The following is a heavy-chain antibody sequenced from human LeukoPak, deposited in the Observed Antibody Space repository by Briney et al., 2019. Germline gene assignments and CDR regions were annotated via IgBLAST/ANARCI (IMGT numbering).Heavy chain of an antibody. CDR1: GYTFNDYY. D-gene: IGHD3-9*01. Sequence: ASVTVSCKTSGYTFNDYYVHWVRQAPGQGLEWMGWINPNSGRTNYAPKFQGRVTLTTDTSISTAYMELSGLISGDTALYYCARDSSDVLTGYYHFWGHGTLVTVSS. J-gene: IGHJ4*03. V-gene: IGHV1-2*02. CDR2: INPNSGRT. CDR3: ARDSSDVLTGYYHF.